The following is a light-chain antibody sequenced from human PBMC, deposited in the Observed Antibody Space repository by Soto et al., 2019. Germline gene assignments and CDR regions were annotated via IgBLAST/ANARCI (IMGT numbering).Light chain of an antibody. V-gene: IGKV1-6*01. CDR1: QGIRND. CDR3: QQLDSYPPWT. Sequence: AIQMTQSPSSLSASVGDRVTITCRASQGIRNDLAWYQQKPGKAPKLLIYAASSLQSGVSSRFSGSGSGTDFTLTISSLQPEDSATYYCQQLDSYPPWTFGQGTKVEV. CDR2: AAS. J-gene: IGKJ1*01.